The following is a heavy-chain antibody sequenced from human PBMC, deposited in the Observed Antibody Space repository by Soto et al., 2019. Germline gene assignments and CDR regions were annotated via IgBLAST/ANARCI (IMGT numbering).Heavy chain of an antibody. V-gene: IGHV4-59*01. J-gene: IGHJ5*02. CDR3: ARDLDQLGLLLPFNWFDP. CDR1: GGSISSYY. Sequence: SETLSLTCTVSGGSISSYYWSWIRQPPGKGLEWIGYIYYSGSTNYNPSLKSRVTISVDTSKNQFSLKLTSVTAADTAVYYCARDLDQLGLLLPFNWFDPWGQGTLVTVSS. CDR2: IYYSGST. D-gene: IGHD3-22*01.